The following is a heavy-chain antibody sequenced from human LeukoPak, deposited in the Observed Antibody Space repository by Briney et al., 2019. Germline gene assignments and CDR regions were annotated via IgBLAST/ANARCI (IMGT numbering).Heavy chain of an antibody. J-gene: IGHJ4*02. Sequence: PGGSLRLSCAASGFTFSSYWMSWVRQAPGKGLEWVSAISGSGGSTYYADSVKGRFTISRDNSKNTLYLQMNSLRAEDTAVYYCAKDTDGYNYILDYWGQGTLVTVSS. CDR1: GFTFSSYW. CDR3: AKDTDGYNYILDY. V-gene: IGHV3-23*01. CDR2: ISGSGGST. D-gene: IGHD5-24*01.